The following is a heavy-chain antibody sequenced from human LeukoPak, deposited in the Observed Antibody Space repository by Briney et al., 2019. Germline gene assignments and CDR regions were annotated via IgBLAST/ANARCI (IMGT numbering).Heavy chain of an antibody. D-gene: IGHD2-8*01. CDR2: IIPILGIA. J-gene: IGHJ5*02. CDR3: ARGDLNGPFDP. V-gene: IGHV1-69*04. CDR1: GGTFSSYA. Sequence: SVKVSCKASGGTFSSYAISWVRQAPGQGLEWMGRIIPILGIANYAQKFQGRVTITADKSTSTAYMELSSLRSEDTAVYYCARGDLNGPFDPWGQGTLVTVSS.